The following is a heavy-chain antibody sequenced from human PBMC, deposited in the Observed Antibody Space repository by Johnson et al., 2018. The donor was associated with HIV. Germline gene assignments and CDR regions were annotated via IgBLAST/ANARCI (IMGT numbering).Heavy chain of an antibody. CDR1: GFSVSYYY. V-gene: IGHV3-53*01. CDR3: ARYQQFERDGAFDL. D-gene: IGHD6-6*01. Sequence: VQLVEPGGGLMQPGGSLRLSCTASGFSVSYYYMTWVRQAPGKGLEWGSVNYSGGSTYYADSVNGRFTIYRDNAKNSLYLQVNSLRAEETAVYYCARYQQFERDGAFDLWGQGTMVTVSS. CDR2: NYSGGST. J-gene: IGHJ3*01.